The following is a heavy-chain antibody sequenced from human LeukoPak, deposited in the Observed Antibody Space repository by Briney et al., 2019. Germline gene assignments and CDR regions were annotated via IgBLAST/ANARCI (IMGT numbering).Heavy chain of an antibody. J-gene: IGHJ4*02. CDR1: GFTLSSNY. Sequence: PGGSLRLSCAASGFTLSSNYMSWVRQAPGKGLEWVSVIYSGGSTYYADSVKGRFAISRDNSKNTLYLQMNSLRAEDTAVYYCARVDSSGWYGGLDYWGQGTLVTVSS. CDR3: ARVDSSGWYGGLDY. V-gene: IGHV3-53*01. CDR2: IYSGGST. D-gene: IGHD6-19*01.